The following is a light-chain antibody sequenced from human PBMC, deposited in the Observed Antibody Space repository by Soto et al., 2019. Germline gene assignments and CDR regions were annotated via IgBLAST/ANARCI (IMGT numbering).Light chain of an antibody. V-gene: IGLV1-40*01. Sequence: QSVLTQPPSVSGAPGQRVTISCTGSSSNIGAGYDVHWYQQLPGTAPKLLISGNSNRPSGVPDRFSGSKSGTSASLAITGLQXEDDADSXCQSYDSSLSGWVFGGGTKVTVL. CDR1: SSNIGAGYD. CDR3: QSYDSSLSGWV. CDR2: GNS. J-gene: IGLJ3*02.